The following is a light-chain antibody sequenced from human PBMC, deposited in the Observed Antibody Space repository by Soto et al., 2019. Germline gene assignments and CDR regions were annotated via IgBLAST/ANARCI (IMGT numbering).Light chain of an antibody. CDR1: QSVTGSY. CDR3: QQYASSPYT. Sequence: EIVLTQSPGTLSLSPGERATLSCRASQSVTGSYLAWYQQKPGQAPRLLIYGASTRATGIPGRFSGSGSGTDFTLTITGLEPEDSAVYFCQQYASSPYTFGQGTKVEIK. J-gene: IGKJ2*01. V-gene: IGKV3-20*01. CDR2: GAS.